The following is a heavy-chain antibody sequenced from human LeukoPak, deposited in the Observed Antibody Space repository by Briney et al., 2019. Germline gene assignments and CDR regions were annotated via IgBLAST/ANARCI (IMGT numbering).Heavy chain of an antibody. D-gene: IGHD3-3*01. Sequence: PGGSLRLSCAASGFTFSSYWMSWVRQAPGKGLEWVANIKQDGSEKYYVDSVKGRFTISRDNAKNSLYLQMNSLRAEDTAVYYCARDRNYDFWSGYTNLGWFDPWGQGTLVTVSS. J-gene: IGHJ5*02. CDR1: GFTFSSYW. V-gene: IGHV3-7*01. CDR3: ARDRNYDFWSGYTNLGWFDP. CDR2: IKQDGSEK.